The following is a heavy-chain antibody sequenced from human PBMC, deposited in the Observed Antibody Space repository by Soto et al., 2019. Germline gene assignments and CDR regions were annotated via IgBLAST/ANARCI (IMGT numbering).Heavy chain of an antibody. CDR2: INHSGST. Sequence: SETLSLTCAVYGGSFSGYYWSWIRQPPGKGLEWIGEINHSGSTNYNPSLKSRVTISVDTSKNQFSLKLSSVTAADTAVYYCARGHCSSTSCYQWFDSWGQGTLVTVSS. V-gene: IGHV4-34*01. CDR3: ARGHCSSTSCYQWFDS. J-gene: IGHJ5*01. D-gene: IGHD2-2*01. CDR1: GGSFSGYY.